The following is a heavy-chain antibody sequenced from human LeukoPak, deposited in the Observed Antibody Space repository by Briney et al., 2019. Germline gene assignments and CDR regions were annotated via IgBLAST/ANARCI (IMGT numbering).Heavy chain of an antibody. CDR3: ARGVYSSGRPYDY. V-gene: IGHV6-1*01. J-gene: IGHJ4*02. CDR1: GDSVSSNSAA. D-gene: IGHD6-19*01. CDR2: TYYRSKWYY. Sequence: SQTLLLTCAISGDSVSSNSAAWNWIRQSPSRGLEWLGRTYYRSKWYYESAESVKSRVTITSDTSKNQFSLHLNSVTPEDTAVYFCARGVYSSGRPYDYWGQESLVTVSS.